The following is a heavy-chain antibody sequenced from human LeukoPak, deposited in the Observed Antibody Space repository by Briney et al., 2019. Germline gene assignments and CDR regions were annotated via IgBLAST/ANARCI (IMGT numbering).Heavy chain of an antibody. J-gene: IGHJ4*02. D-gene: IGHD5-18*01. V-gene: IGHV3-64*02. CDR3: ARGGGRNTAMVWALDY. CDR2: ISTNGGST. Sequence: GGSLRLSCAASGFTFSSYAMHWVRQAPGKGLEYVSGISTNGGSTYYADSVKGRFTISRDNSKNTLFLQMGSLRDEDMAVYYCARGGGRNTAMVWALDYWGQGTLVTVSS. CDR1: GFTFSSYA.